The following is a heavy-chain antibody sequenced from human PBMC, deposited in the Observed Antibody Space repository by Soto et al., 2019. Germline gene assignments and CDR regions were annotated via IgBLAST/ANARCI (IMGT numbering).Heavy chain of an antibody. Sequence: ASVKVSCKASGYTFTRSGISWVRQAPGQGLEWMGWISTYNGDTNYAQTFQGRVTMTTDTSTSTVHMEVRSLRSDDTAVYYCARHVPAAGYYYGMDVWGQGTTVTVS. V-gene: IGHV1-18*01. CDR2: ISTYNGDT. CDR1: GYTFTRSG. D-gene: IGHD2-2*01. J-gene: IGHJ6*02. CDR3: ARHVPAAGYYYGMDV.